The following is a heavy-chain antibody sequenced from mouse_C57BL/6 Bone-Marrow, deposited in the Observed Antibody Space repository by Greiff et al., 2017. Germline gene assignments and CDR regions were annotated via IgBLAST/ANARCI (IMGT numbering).Heavy chain of an antibody. J-gene: IGHJ1*03. CDR1: GFTFSSYA. V-gene: IGHV5-4*01. CDR2: ISDGGSYT. CDR3: AREGTMIWYFDV. D-gene: IGHD2-4*01. Sequence: DVKLVESGGGLVKPGGSLKLSCAASGFTFSSYAMSWVRQTPEKRLEWVATISDGGSYTYYPDNVKGRFTISRDNAKNNLYLQMSLLKSEDTAMYYCAREGTMIWYFDVWGTGTTVTVSS.